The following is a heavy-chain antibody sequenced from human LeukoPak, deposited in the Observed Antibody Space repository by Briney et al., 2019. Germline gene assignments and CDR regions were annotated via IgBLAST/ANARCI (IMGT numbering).Heavy chain of an antibody. J-gene: IGHJ6*02. V-gene: IGHV3-30-3*01. Sequence: PGGSLRLSCAASGFTFSSYAMRWVRQAPGKGLEWVAVISYDGSNKYYADSVKGRFTISRDNSKNTLYLQMNSLRAEDTAVYYCAREQFLWFGLDVWGQGTTVTVSS. CDR2: ISYDGSNK. CDR1: GFTFSSYA. D-gene: IGHD3-10*01. CDR3: AREQFLWFGLDV.